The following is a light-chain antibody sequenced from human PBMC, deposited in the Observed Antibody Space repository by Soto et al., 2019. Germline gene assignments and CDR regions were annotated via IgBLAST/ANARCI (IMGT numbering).Light chain of an antibody. CDR3: SSYTSGTTLYV. CDR1: SGDVGAYNS. V-gene: IGLV2-14*01. J-gene: IGLJ1*01. CDR2: DVT. Sequence: QSVLTQPDSVSGSPGQSITISCTGTSGDVGAYNSVSWYQQHPGKAPKLMIYDVTNRPSGVSNRFSGSKSGNTASLTISGLQVEDEADYHCSSYTSGTTLYVFGTGTKVTVL.